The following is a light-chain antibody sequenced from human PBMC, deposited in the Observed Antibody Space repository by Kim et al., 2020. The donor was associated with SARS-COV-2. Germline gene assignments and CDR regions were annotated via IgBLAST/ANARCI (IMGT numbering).Light chain of an antibody. CDR2: DVS. CDR1: RDIGKY. Sequence: SVGDRVTITCQASRDIGKYLNWYQHKPEKAPQLLIYDVSNLETGVPSRFSGSGSGTDFVFIISSLQPEDVATYYCQHYDNFPPITFGQGTRLEIK. CDR3: QHYDNFPPIT. V-gene: IGKV1-33*01. J-gene: IGKJ5*01.